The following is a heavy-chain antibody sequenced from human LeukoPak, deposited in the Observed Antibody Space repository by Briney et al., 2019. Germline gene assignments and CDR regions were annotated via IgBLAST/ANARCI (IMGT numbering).Heavy chain of an antibody. J-gene: IGHJ4*02. Sequence: GGSLRLSCAASGFTFSGSAMHWVRQASGKGLEWVGRIRSKANSYATAYAASVKGRFTISRDNSKNTLYLQMNSLRAEDTAVYYCANQDLSGYFMIYWGQGTLVTVSS. V-gene: IGHV3-73*01. CDR3: ANQDLSGYFMIY. CDR2: IRSKANSYAT. CDR1: GFTFSGSA. D-gene: IGHD3-22*01.